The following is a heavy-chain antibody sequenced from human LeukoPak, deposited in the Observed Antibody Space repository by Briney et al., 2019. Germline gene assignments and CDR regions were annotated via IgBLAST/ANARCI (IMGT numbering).Heavy chain of an antibody. Sequence: GGCLRLSCAASGFTFSTYWMHWVRQAPGKGLVWVSGISSGGRSTTYADSVKGRFSISRDNAKNTLYLQMNSLRAEDTAIYYCARDRASHFDYWGQGTLVTVSS. J-gene: IGHJ4*02. D-gene: IGHD3-10*01. CDR3: ARDRASHFDY. CDR2: ISSGGRST. CDR1: GFTFSTYW. V-gene: IGHV3-74*01.